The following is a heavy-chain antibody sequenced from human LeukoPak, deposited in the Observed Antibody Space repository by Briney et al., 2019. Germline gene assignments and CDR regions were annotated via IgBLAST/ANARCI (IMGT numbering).Heavy chain of an antibody. CDR2: IYYSGST. CDR3: ARGHRGYYDFWSGYYY. V-gene: IGHV4-31*03. D-gene: IGHD3-3*01. Sequence: SETLSLTCTVSGGSISSGGYYWSWIRQHPGKGLEWIGYIYYSGSTYYNPSLKSRVTISVDTSKNQFSLKLSSVTAADTAVYYCARGHRGYYDFWSGYYYWGQGTLVTVSS. J-gene: IGHJ4*02. CDR1: GGSISSGGYY.